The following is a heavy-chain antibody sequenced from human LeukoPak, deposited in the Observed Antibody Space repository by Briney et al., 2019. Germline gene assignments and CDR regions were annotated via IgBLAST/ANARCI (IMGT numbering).Heavy chain of an antibody. CDR2: IRYDGSNK. Sequence: GGSLRLSCAASGFTFSSYGMHWVRQAPGKGLEWVAFIRYDGSNKYYADSVKGRFTISRDNSKNTLYLQMNSLRAGDTAVYYCVRDFFPIVDSSWYEIGYWGQGTLVTVSS. V-gene: IGHV3-30*02. J-gene: IGHJ4*02. CDR1: GFTFSSYG. D-gene: IGHD6-13*01. CDR3: VRDFFPIVDSSWYEIGY.